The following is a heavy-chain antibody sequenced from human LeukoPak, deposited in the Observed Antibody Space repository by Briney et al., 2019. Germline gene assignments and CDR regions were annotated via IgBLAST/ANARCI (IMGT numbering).Heavy chain of an antibody. V-gene: IGHV4-59*08. CDR3: SRRRGNTAVVQ. J-gene: IGHJ4*02. D-gene: IGHD5-18*01. CDR1: SGSISSYY. CDR2: IYYIRTN. Sequence: NASETLSLTCSVSSGSISSYYCGWIRQPPGQGLGWIGYIYYIRTNWSHPSRKSRATISENTSKTQFSLNLTAVTASNTPVYFCSRRRGNTAVVQRGQGTLVTVSS.